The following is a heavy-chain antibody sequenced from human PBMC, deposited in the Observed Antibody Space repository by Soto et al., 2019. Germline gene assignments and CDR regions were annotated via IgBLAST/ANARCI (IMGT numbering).Heavy chain of an antibody. D-gene: IGHD2-15*01. J-gene: IGHJ4*02. CDR2: IYYSGST. CDR1: GGSISSYY. Sequence: PSETLSLTCTVSGGSISSYYWSWIRQPPGKGLEWIGYIYYSGSTNYNPSLKSRVTISVDTSKNQFSLKLSSVTAADTAVYYCVRFPPDCSGGSCYWKGFDYWGQGTLVTVSS. CDR3: VRFPPDCSGGSCYWKGFDY. V-gene: IGHV4-59*08.